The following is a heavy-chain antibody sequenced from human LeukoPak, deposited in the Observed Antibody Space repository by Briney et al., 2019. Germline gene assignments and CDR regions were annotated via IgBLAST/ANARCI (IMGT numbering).Heavy chain of an antibody. CDR1: GDTFTGYY. Sequence: GASVKVSCKASGDTFTGYYMYWVRQAPGQGLEWMGWINPNSGGTNYAQKFQGRVTMTRDTSISTAYMGLSRLRSDDTAVYYCARVRAYGESHYYYYYGMDVWGQGTTVTVSS. CDR2: INPNSGGT. D-gene: IGHD4-17*01. J-gene: IGHJ6*02. V-gene: IGHV1-2*02. CDR3: ARVRAYGESHYYYYYGMDV.